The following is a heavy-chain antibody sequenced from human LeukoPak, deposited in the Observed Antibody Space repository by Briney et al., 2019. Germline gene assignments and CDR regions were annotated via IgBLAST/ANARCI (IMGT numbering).Heavy chain of an antibody. Sequence: TLSLTCTVSGGSISSGSYYWSWIRQPAGKGLEWIVRIYTSGSTNYNPSLKSRVTISVNTAKNQFSLKLSSVTAADTAVYYCARDSLYDFWSGYFPQGMDVWGQGTTVTVSS. J-gene: IGHJ6*02. CDR1: GGSISSGSYY. V-gene: IGHV4-61*02. CDR2: IYTSGST. CDR3: ARDSLYDFWSGYFPQGMDV. D-gene: IGHD3-3*01.